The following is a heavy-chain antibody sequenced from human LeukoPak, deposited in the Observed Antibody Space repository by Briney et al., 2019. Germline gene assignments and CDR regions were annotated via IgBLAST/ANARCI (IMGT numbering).Heavy chain of an antibody. CDR2: IGTAGDT. V-gene: IGHV3-13*01. Sequence: GGSLRLSCAASGFTFSSYDMHWVRQATGKGLEWVSAIGTAGDTYYPGSVKGRFTISRENAKNSLYLQMNSLRAEDTAVYYCVRQQTPHGNFDYWGQGTLVTVSS. CDR1: GFTFSSYD. CDR3: VRQQTPHGNFDY. D-gene: IGHD1-26*01. J-gene: IGHJ4*02.